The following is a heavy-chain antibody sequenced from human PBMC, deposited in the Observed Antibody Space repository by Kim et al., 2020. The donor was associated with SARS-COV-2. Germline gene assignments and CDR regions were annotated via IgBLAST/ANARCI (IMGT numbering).Heavy chain of an antibody. V-gene: IGHV3-53*01. J-gene: IGHJ3*02. CDR3: ARDPEAAGGRRGAFDI. Sequence: GGSLRLSCAASGVTVSSNYMSWVRQAPGKGLEWVSVIYPDGNTYYADSVKGRFTISRDNSKNTQYLEMKSLRAEDTTVYYCARDPEAAGGRRGAFDIWGQGTMVTVSS. CDR2: IYPDGNT. CDR1: GVTVSSNY. D-gene: IGHD3-10*01.